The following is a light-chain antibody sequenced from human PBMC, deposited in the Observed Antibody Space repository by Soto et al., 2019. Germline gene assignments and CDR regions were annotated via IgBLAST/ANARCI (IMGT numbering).Light chain of an antibody. V-gene: IGKV3-15*01. CDR1: QSVSRI. CDR2: GAS. J-gene: IGKJ1*01. CDR3: QQYDKWPPT. Sequence: EIVMTQSPATLSVSPGERTTLSCRASQSVSRILAWYQQKPGQAPRLLIYGASTRATGIPVRFSGSGSGTEFTPTISSLQSEDFAVYYCQQYDKWPPTFGQGTKVDIK.